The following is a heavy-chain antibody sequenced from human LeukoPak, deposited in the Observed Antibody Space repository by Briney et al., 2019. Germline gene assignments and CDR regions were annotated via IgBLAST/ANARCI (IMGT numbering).Heavy chain of an antibody. V-gene: IGHV3-21*01. CDR3: ARDLVTMATGLDY. CDR2: ISSSSSYI. D-gene: IGHD5-24*01. CDR1: GFTFSSYS. J-gene: IGHJ4*02. Sequence: GGSLRLSCAASGFTFSSYSMNWVRQAPGKGLEWVSSISSSSSYIYYADSVKGRFTISRDNAKNSLYLQMNSQRAEDTAVYYCARDLVTMATGLDYWGQGTLVTVSS.